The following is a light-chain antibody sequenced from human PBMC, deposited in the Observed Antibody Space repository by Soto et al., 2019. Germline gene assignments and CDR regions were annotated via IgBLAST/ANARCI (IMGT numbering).Light chain of an antibody. CDR3: QSYDSSLSVWV. V-gene: IGLV1-40*01. CDR2: GNS. CDR1: SSNIGAGYD. Sequence: QSVLTQPPSVSGAPGQRVTISCTGSSSNIGAGYDVHWYQQLPGTAPKLPISGNSNRPSGVPDRFSGSKSGTSASLAITGLQAEDETDYYCQSYDSSLSVWVFGGGTKLTVL. J-gene: IGLJ3*02.